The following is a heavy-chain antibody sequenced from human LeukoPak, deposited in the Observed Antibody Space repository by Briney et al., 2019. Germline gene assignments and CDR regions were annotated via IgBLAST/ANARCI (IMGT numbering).Heavy chain of an antibody. V-gene: IGHV4-59*01. D-gene: IGHD3-22*01. J-gene: IGHJ5*02. CDR3: ARGGRNYYDSSGYSWFDP. CDR2: IYYSGST. CDR1: GGSISSYY. Sequence: SETLSLTCTVSGGSISSYYWSWIRQPPGKGLEWIGYIYYSGSTNYSPSLKSRVTISVDTSKNQFSLKLSSVTAADTAVYYCARGGRNYYDSSGYSWFDPWGQGTLVTVSS.